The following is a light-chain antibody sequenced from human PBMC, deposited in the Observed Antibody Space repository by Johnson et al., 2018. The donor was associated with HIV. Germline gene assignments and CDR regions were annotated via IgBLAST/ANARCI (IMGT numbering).Light chain of an antibody. CDR2: DNN. CDR1: SSNIGNNY. Sequence: QSVLTQPPSVSAAPGQKVTISCSGSSSNIGNNYVSWYQQVPGTAPKLLIYDNNKRPSGIPDRFSVSKSGTSATLGITGLQTGDEADYYCGTWDSSLSAGGVFGTGTKVTVL. J-gene: IGLJ1*01. V-gene: IGLV1-51*01. CDR3: GTWDSSLSAGGV.